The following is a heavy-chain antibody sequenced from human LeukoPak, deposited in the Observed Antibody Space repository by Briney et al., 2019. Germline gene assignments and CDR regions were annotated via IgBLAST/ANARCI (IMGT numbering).Heavy chain of an antibody. CDR3: ASGSGSHGYYYGMDV. Sequence: GRSLRLSCAASGFTVSSNYMSWVRQAPGKGLEWVSVIYSGGSTYYADSVKGRFTISRDNSKNTLYLQMNSLRAEDTAVYYCASGSGSHGYYYGMDVWGQGTTVTVSS. V-gene: IGHV3-53*01. J-gene: IGHJ6*02. CDR2: IYSGGST. D-gene: IGHD3-10*01. CDR1: GFTVSSNY.